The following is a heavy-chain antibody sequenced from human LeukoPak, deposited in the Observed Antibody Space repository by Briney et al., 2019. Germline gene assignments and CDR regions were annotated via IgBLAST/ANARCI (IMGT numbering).Heavy chain of an antibody. V-gene: IGHV3-7*01. J-gene: IGHJ6*03. Sequence: GGSLRLSCAASGFTFSGYWMSWVRQAPGKGLEWVANIKHDGSEEYYVGSVKGRFTISRDNAKNALYLQMNSLRAEDTAVYYCARGAYGDHYMDVWGKGTTVTVSS. CDR1: GFTFSGYW. D-gene: IGHD4-17*01. CDR3: ARGAYGDHYMDV. CDR2: IKHDGSEE.